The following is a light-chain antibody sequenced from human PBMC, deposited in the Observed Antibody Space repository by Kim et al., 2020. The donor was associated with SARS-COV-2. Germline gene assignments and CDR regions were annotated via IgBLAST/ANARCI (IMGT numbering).Light chain of an antibody. Sequence: EIVMTQSPATLSVSPGERATLSCRASQSVTNNYLAWYQQKPGQAPRLLIYGASARATGIPARFSGSGSGTEFTLTISRLQSEDFAVYYRHQYKNWAYALGQGTRLEL. CDR3: HQYKNWAYA. J-gene: IGKJ2*01. V-gene: IGKV3-15*01. CDR1: QSVTNN. CDR2: GAS.